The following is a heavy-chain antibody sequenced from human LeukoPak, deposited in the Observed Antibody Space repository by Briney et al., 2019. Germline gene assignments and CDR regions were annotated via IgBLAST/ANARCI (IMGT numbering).Heavy chain of an antibody. CDR2: INHSGST. J-gene: IGHJ4*02. V-gene: IGHV4-34*01. Sequence: SETLSLTCAVYGGSFSGYYWSWIRQPPGKGLEWSGGINHSGSTNYNPSLKSRVTISVDTSKNQFSLKLSSVTAADTAVYYCARELIAARPGYYFDYWGQGTLVTVSS. CDR1: GGSFSGYY. CDR3: ARELIAARPGYYFDY. D-gene: IGHD6-6*01.